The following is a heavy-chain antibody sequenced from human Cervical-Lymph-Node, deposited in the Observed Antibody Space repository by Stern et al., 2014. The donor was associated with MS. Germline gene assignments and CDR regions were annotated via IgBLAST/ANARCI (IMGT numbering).Heavy chain of an antibody. CDR2: IRGSGGST. CDR1: GFTFSSYA. D-gene: IGHD2-15*01. J-gene: IGHJ6*02. V-gene: IGHV3-23*01. Sequence: EVQLLESGGGLVQPGGSLRLSCAASGFTFSSYAMSWVRQAPGKGLEWASTIRGSGGSTYYADSVKGRFTISRDNSKNTLYLQMNSLRAEDTAVYYCAKDQPYCSGGSCYPRYYGMDVWGQGTTVTVSS. CDR3: AKDQPYCSGGSCYPRYYGMDV.